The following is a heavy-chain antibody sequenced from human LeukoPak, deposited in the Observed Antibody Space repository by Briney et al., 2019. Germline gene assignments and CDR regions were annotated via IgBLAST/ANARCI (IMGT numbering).Heavy chain of an antibody. J-gene: IGHJ5*02. Sequence: SETLSLTCAVYGGSFSGYYWSWIRQPPGKGLEWIGEINHSGSTNYNPSLKSRVTISVDTSKNQFSLKLSSVTAADTAVYYCARSPVVVPADIHWFDPWGQGTLVTVSS. V-gene: IGHV4-34*01. CDR2: INHSGST. CDR3: ARSPVVVPADIHWFDP. D-gene: IGHD2-2*01. CDR1: GGSFSGYY.